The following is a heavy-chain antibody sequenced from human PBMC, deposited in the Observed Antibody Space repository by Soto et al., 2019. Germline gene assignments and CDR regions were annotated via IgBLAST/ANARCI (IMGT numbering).Heavy chain of an antibody. CDR1: GESVGRGTNY. CDR3: ARDSRGREDGIKYDYGMEV. V-gene: IGHV4-61*01. D-gene: IGHD2-2*01. CDR2: IFDAATA. Sequence: QVQLQESGPGLMKPSGTLSLICSVSGESVGRGTNYWSWVRQAPGRGLEWLGYIFDAATAIYNPSFESGGSSSRDAAKSKVALKLNNGTAADKANYDCARDSRGREDGIKYDYGMEVWGQGTSVTVSS. J-gene: IGHJ6*02.